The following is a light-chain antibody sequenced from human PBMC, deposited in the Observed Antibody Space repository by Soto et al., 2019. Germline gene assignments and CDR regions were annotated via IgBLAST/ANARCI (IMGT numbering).Light chain of an antibody. Sequence: EIMLTQSPVTLSLSPGEGATLSCRASQSVAGSYLAWYQQKPGRTPRLLIYGASSRATGIPDRLSVSGSGTEFTLTINRPEPEDLAVYYCQQYGVSPRTFGQGTKVETK. CDR3: QQYGVSPRT. CDR1: QSVAGSY. J-gene: IGKJ1*01. V-gene: IGKV3-20*01. CDR2: GAS.